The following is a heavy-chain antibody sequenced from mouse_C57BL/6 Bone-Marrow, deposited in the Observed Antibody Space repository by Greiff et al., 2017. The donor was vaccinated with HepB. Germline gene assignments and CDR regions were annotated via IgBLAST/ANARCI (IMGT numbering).Heavy chain of an antibody. D-gene: IGHD3-1*01. CDR2: ISSGSSTI. CDR1: GFTFSDYG. Sequence: EVQVVESGGGLVKPGGSLKLSCAASGFTFSDYGMHWVRQAPEKGLEWVAYISSGSSTIYYADTVKGRFTISRDNAKNTLFLQMTSLRSEDTAMYYCASRRAGIFDYWGQGTTLTVSS. J-gene: IGHJ2*01. CDR3: ASRRAGIFDY. V-gene: IGHV5-17*01.